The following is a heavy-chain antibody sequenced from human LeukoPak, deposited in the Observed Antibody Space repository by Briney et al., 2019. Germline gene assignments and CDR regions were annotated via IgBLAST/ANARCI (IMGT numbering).Heavy chain of an antibody. Sequence: ASVKVSCKASGYTFTSYDINWVRQATGQGLEWMGWMNPNSGNTGYAQKFQGRVTITRNTSISTAYMELSSLRSEDTAVYYCARVTTAMAVDYYYYYYMDVWGKGTTVTVSS. CDR2: MNPNSGNT. J-gene: IGHJ6*03. CDR1: GYTFTSYD. CDR3: ARVTTAMAVDYYYYYYMDV. D-gene: IGHD5-18*01. V-gene: IGHV1-8*03.